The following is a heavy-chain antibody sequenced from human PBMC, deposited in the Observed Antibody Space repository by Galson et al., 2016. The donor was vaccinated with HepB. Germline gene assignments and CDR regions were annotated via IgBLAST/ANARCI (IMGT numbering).Heavy chain of an antibody. J-gene: IGHJ6*02. Sequence: SLRLSCAASGFTFSSYWMHWVRQVPGKGLVWVSRISGDGSSISYADSVRGRFTISRDNAKNTLYLQMNSLRVDDTAVYYGASGGGGVVKYGTDGWGQGTTVTVSS. CDR1: GFTFSSYW. CDR2: ISGDGSSI. CDR3: ASGGGGVVKYGTDG. V-gene: IGHV3-74*01. D-gene: IGHD2-21*01.